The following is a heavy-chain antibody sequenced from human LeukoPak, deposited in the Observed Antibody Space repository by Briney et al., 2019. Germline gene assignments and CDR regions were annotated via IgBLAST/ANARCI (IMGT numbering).Heavy chain of an antibody. CDR3: ARHPMTTVTFFDY. D-gene: IGHD4-17*01. J-gene: IGHJ4*02. V-gene: IGHV3-48*01. CDR1: GFIFSDYN. Sequence: PGGPLRLSCAASGFIFSDYNMNWVRQAPGKGLERVSYISSSSSTIYYAGSVKGRFTISRDNAKNSLYLQMNSLRAEDTAEYFCARHPMTTVTFFDYWGQGTLVTVSS. CDR2: ISSSSSTI.